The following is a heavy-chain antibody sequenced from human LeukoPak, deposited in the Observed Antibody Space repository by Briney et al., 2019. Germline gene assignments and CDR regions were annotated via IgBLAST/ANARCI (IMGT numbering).Heavy chain of an antibody. CDR2: IIPIFGTA. D-gene: IGHD2-15*01. J-gene: IGHJ6*03. CDR1: GGTFSSYA. CDR3: ARGVVTATFYYYMDV. Sequence: SVKVSCKASGGTFSSYAISWVRQAPGQGLEWMGGIIPIFGTANYAQKFQGRVTITADKSTSTAYMELSSLRSEDTAVYYCARGVVTATFYYYMDVWGKGTTVTVSS. V-gene: IGHV1-69*06.